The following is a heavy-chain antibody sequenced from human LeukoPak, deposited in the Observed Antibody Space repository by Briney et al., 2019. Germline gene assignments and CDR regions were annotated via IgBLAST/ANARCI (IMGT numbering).Heavy chain of an antibody. Sequence: GASVKVSCKASGYTFTGYYMHWVRQAPGQGLEWMGWINPNSGGTNYAQKFQGRVTMTRDTSISTAYMELSRLRSDDTAVYYCARDPHRGYYYYMDVWGKGTTVTISS. J-gene: IGHJ6*03. CDR3: ARDPHRGYYYYMDV. V-gene: IGHV1-2*02. D-gene: IGHD5-24*01. CDR1: GYTFTGYY. CDR2: INPNSGGT.